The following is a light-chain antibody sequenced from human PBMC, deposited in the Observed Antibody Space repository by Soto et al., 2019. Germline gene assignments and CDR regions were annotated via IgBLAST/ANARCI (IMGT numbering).Light chain of an antibody. J-gene: IGLJ1*01. V-gene: IGLV2-8*01. CDR1: SSDVGGYNY. CDR2: EVN. Sequence: QSVLTQPPYASGSPGQSVAISYTGTSSDVGGYNYVSWYQQHPGKAPKLMIYEVNKRPSGVPDRFSGSKSGNTASLTVSGLQAEDEADYYYSSYAGSSNVFGTGTKVTVL. CDR3: SSYAGSSNV.